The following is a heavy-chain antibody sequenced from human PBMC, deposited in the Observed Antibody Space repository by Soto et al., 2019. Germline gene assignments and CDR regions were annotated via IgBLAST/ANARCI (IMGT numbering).Heavy chain of an antibody. CDR1: GGTLNNYV. Sequence: SVKVSCKASGGTLNNYVLNWVRQAPGQGLEWMGAIIPVSGPADYAQRFQGRVTITADLSTATVYMELNSLRAEDTAVYYCAFACGGVPAAHWGQGTLVTVYS. CDR3: AFACGGVPAAH. CDR2: IIPVSGPA. V-gene: IGHV1-69*13. J-gene: IGHJ4*02. D-gene: IGHD3-16*01.